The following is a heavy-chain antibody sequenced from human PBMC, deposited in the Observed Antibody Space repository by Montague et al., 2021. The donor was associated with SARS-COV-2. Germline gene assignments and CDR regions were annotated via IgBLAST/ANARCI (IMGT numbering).Heavy chain of an antibody. Sequence: SVKVSCKASVTGPSEFCTHMHCTRQTPGQGREWDGEFDSEDGETIYAQKFQGRVTMTEDRSTDTVYMELSSLTSEDTAIFFCATLGVEVITYAFDIWGQGTMVTVSS. CDR1: VTGPSEFC. J-gene: IGHJ3*02. CDR3: ATLGVEVITYAFDI. D-gene: IGHD3-22*01. CDR2: FDSEDGET. V-gene: IGHV1-24*01.